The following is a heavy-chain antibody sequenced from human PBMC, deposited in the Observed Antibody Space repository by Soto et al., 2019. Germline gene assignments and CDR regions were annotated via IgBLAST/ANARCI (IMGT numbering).Heavy chain of an antibody. J-gene: IGHJ2*01. Sequence: SETLSLTCTVSGGSISSSSYYWGWIRQPPGKGLEWIGSIYYSGSTYYNPSLKSRVTISVDTSKNQFSLKLSSVTAADTAVYYCARHKSAAGTHIGYFDLWGRGTLVTVSS. CDR3: ARHKSAAGTHIGYFDL. CDR1: GGSISSSSYY. V-gene: IGHV4-39*01. CDR2: IYYSGST. D-gene: IGHD6-13*01.